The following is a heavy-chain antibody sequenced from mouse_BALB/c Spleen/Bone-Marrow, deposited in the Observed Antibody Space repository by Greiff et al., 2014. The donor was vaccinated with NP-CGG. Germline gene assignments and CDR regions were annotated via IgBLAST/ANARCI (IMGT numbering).Heavy chain of an antibody. CDR1: GYSFSSYW. CDR3: AFGNYDFDY. D-gene: IGHD2-1*01. J-gene: IGHJ2*01. CDR2: IYPGDGDT. Sequence: QVQLQQSGAELVRPGSSVKISCKASGYSFSSYWMNWVKQRPGQGLEWIGQIYPGDGDTNYSGKFKGKATLTADESSSTAYMQLSSLTSEDSAVYFCAFGNYDFDYWGQGTTLTVSP. V-gene: IGHV1-80*01.